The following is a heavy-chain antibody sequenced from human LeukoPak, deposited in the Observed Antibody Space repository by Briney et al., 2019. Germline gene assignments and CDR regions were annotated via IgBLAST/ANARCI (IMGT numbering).Heavy chain of an antibody. CDR2: IRYDAHNQ. Sequence: PGGSLRLSCAASGFTFSSYGMHWVRQAPGKGLEWVAFIRYDAHNQYYADSVKGRFTVSRDNSKNTLYLQMNTLRAEDTAVYYCAIKKDDRRPRNEYFQHWGQGTLVTVSS. V-gene: IGHV3-30*02. J-gene: IGHJ1*01. D-gene: IGHD1-1*01. CDR1: GFTFSSYG. CDR3: AIKKDDRRPRNEYFQH.